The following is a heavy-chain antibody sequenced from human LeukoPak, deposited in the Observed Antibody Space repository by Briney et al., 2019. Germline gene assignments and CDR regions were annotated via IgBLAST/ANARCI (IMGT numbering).Heavy chain of an antibody. D-gene: IGHD1-26*01. CDR3: AKESGEPYYFDY. J-gene: IGHJ4*02. CDR2: IRYDGSNK. V-gene: IGHV3-30*02. Sequence: PGGSLRLSCAASGFTFSSYGMHWVRQAPGKGLEWVAFIRYDGSNKYYADSVKGRFTISRDNPKNTLYLQMNSLGAEDTAVYYCAKESGEPYYFDYWGQGTLVTVSS. CDR1: GFTFSSYG.